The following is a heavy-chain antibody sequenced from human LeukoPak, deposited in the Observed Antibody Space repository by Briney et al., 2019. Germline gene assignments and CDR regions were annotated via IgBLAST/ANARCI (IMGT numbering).Heavy chain of an antibody. Sequence: ASVKVSCKASGYTFTSYGISWVRQAPGQGLEWMGWISAYNGNTNYAQKLQGRVTMTTDTSTSTAYMELRSLRSDDTAVYYCARVSVTVVTRDPNWFDPWGQGTLVTVSS. CDR3: ARVSVTVVTRDPNWFDP. CDR1: GYTFTSYG. D-gene: IGHD4-23*01. V-gene: IGHV1-18*01. CDR2: ISAYNGNT. J-gene: IGHJ5*02.